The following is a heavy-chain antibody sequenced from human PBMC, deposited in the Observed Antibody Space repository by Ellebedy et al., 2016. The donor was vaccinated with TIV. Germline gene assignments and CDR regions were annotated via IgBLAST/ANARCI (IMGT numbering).Heavy chain of an antibody. J-gene: IGHJ6*02. CDR2: IIPIFGTA. D-gene: IGHD5-24*01. V-gene: IGHV1-69*13. CDR1: GGTFSSYA. CDR3: ARSGTEMATSKGYYGMDV. Sequence: SVKVSCXASGGTFSSYAISWVRQAPGQGLEWMGGIIPIFGTANYAQKFQGRVTITADESTSTAYMELSSLRSEDTAVYYCARSGTEMATSKGYYGMDVWGQGTTVTVSS.